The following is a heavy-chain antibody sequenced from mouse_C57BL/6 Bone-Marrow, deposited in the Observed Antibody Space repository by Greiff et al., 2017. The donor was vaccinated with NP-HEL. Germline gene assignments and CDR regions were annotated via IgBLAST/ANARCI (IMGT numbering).Heavy chain of an antibody. D-gene: IGHD2-2*01. V-gene: IGHV2-2*01. CDR1: GFSLTSYG. CDR2: IWSGGST. J-gene: IGHJ4*01. CDR3: ARKGGLGGYPPYYAMDY. Sequence: VQLQQSGPGLVQPSQSLSITCTVSGFSLTSYGVHWVRQSPGKGLEWLGVIWSGGSTDYNAAFISRLSISKDNSKSQVFFKMNSLQADDTAIYYCARKGGLGGYPPYYAMDYWGQGTSVTVSS.